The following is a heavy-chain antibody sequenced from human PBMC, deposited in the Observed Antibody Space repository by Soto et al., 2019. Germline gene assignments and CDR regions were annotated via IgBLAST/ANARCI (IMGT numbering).Heavy chain of an antibody. D-gene: IGHD2-2*01. Sequence: ASVKVSCKASGYTFTRYGISWVRQAPGQGLEWMGWISAYNGNTNYAQKLQGRVTMTTDTSTSTAYMELRRLRSDDTAVYYCARDRGCSSTSGETANYYYYYGMDVWGQGTTVSVSS. CDR3: ARDRGCSSTSGETANYYYYYGMDV. J-gene: IGHJ6*02. CDR1: GYTFTRYG. CDR2: ISAYNGNT. V-gene: IGHV1-18*04.